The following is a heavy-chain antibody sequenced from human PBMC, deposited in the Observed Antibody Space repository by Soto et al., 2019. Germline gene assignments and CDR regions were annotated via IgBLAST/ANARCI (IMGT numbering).Heavy chain of an antibody. D-gene: IGHD3-3*01. V-gene: IGHV1-18*01. CDR2: ISAYNGNT. J-gene: IGHJ4*02. CDR1: GYTFTSYG. Sequence: QVQLVQSGAEVKKPGASVKVSCKASGYTFTSYGISWVRQAPGQGLEWMGWISAYNGNTNYAQKLQGRVTMTTDTSTSTAYMELRSLRSDDTAVYYCAGDDPYHITIFGFRIDYWGQGTLVTVSS. CDR3: AGDDPYHITIFGFRIDY.